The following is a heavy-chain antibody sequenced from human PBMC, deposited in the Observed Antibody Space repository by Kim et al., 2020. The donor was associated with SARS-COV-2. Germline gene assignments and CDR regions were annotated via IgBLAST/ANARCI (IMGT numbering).Heavy chain of an antibody. Sequence: SETLSLTCAVSGGSISSSNWWSWVRQPPGKGLEWFGEIYHSGSTNYNPSPKSRATISVDKSKHHFSLKLGSVTAADTAVYYCARGARLRFLEWLSKRVTTYAHSDMDVWGQGTTVTVCS. V-gene: IGHV4-4*02. CDR1: GGSISSSNW. J-gene: IGHJ6*02. D-gene: IGHD3-3*01. CDR3: ARGARLRFLEWLSKRVTTYAHSDMDV. CDR2: IYHSGST.